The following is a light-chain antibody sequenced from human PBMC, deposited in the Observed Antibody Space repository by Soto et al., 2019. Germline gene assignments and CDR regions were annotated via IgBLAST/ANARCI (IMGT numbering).Light chain of an antibody. CDR2: GAS. J-gene: IGKJ4*01. CDR1: QSVSSN. V-gene: IGKV3-15*01. CDR3: QQYNNWPPLT. Sequence: EIVMTQSPATLSVSPGERATFSCRASQSVSSNLAWYQQKPGQAPRFLIYGASTRATGIPARFSGSGSGTEFTLTISSLQSEDFAVYYCQQYNNWPPLTFGGGTKVEIK.